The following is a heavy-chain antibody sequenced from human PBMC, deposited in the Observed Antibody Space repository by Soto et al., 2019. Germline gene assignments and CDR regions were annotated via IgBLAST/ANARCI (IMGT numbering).Heavy chain of an antibody. CDR1: GYTFTDYY. CDR2: INPNRGAT. J-gene: IGHJ6*02. CDR3: AKDQGGYMGSGMDV. D-gene: IGHD2-2*02. Sequence: QVQLVQSRAEVKKPGASVNVSCKASGYTFTDYYIYWLRQAPGHGLEWMGWINPNRGATTYAHNFQCRVTMTRDTSIRAAYMELSRLSSDDTAVYYCAKDQGGYMGSGMDVLGQGTTVTVSS. V-gene: IGHV1-2*02.